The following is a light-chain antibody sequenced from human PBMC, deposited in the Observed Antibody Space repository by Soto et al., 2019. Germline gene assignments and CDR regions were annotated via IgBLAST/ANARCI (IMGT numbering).Light chain of an antibody. J-gene: IGKJ2*01. V-gene: IGKV1-5*03. Sequence: DIQMTQSPSILSAFVGDRVTITCRASQSIGTSVAWYQQKLGKAPKLLVYKASTLQSGVPSRFSGSGSGTDFTLTISSLQSDDFGTYFCQQYDTQYTFGQGTNLEI. CDR3: QQYDTQYT. CDR2: KAS. CDR1: QSIGTS.